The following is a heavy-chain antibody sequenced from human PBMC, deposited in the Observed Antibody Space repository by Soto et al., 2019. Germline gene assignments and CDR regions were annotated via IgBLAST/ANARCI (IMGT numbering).Heavy chain of an antibody. J-gene: IGHJ6*02. V-gene: IGHV4-59*01. D-gene: IGHD3-3*02. CDR2: IYYSGST. CDR3: ARDRPIFVVVNYSDYGMDV. Sequence: ETLSLTCTVSGGSISSYYWSLIRQPPGKGLEWIGYIYYSGSTNYNPSLKSRVTISVDTSKNQFSLKLSSVTAADTAVYYCARDRPIFVVVNYSDYGMDVWGQGTTVTFSS. CDR1: GGSISSYY.